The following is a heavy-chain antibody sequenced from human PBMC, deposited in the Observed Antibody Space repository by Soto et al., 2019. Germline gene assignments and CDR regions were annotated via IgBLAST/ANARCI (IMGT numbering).Heavy chain of an antibody. V-gene: IGHV3-30*18. J-gene: IGHJ6*02. CDR2: ISYDGSNK. Sequence: QVQLVESGGGVVQPGRSLRLSCAASGFTFSSYGMHWVRQAPGKGLEWVAVISYDGSNKHYADSVKCRFTISRDNYKNSLYRQMNRLRADDTGGYYCAKDMEVLRFLEWSDGMDVWGRGTTVTGAS. CDR1: GFTFSSYG. D-gene: IGHD3-3*01. CDR3: AKDMEVLRFLEWSDGMDV.